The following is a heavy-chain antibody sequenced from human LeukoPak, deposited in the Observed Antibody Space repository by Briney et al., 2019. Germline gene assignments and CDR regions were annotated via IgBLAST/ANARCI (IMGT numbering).Heavy chain of an antibody. J-gene: IGHJ4*02. V-gene: IGHV4-59*12. CDR2: IYYSGST. CDR3: ARLNGNFQNFYDY. Sequence: SETLSHTCTVSGGSISSYYWSWIRQPPGKGLEWIGYIYYSGSTYYNPSLKSRVTISVHTSKNQFSLKLTSVTAADTALYYCARLNGNFQNFYDYWGQGTLVTVSS. D-gene: IGHD1-7*01. CDR1: GGSISSYY.